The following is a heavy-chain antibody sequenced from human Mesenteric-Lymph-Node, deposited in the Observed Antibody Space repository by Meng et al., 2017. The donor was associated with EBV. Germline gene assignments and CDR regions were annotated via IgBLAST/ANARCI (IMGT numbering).Heavy chain of an antibody. J-gene: IGHJ4*02. Sequence: QEQLPKGGKGLLKTSEALALACAVYVGSFSGYNWSWTSQHPGKGREWIGEINHSGSTNYNPSLKSRVTISVDTSKNQFSLKLSSVTAADTAVYYCARGEKGPIDYWGQGTLVTVSS. CDR2: INHSGST. V-gene: IGHV4-34*01. CDR1: VGSFSGYN. CDR3: ARGEKGPIDY.